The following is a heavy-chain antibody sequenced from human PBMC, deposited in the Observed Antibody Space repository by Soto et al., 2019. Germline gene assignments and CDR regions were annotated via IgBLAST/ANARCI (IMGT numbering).Heavy chain of an antibody. Sequence: NPSETLSLTCAVYGGSFSGYYWSWIRQPPGKGLEWIGEINHSGSTNYNPSLKSRVTISVDTSKNQFSLKLSSVTAADTAVYYCARAIYYDSSGHYGMDVWGQGTTVTVSS. CDR1: GGSFSGYY. CDR3: ARAIYYDSSGHYGMDV. D-gene: IGHD3-22*01. CDR2: INHSGST. V-gene: IGHV4-34*01. J-gene: IGHJ6*02.